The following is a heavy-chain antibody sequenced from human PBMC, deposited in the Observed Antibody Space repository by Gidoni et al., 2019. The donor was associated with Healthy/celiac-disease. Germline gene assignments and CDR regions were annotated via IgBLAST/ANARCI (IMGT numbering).Heavy chain of an antibody. Sequence: QVQLVQSGAAVKKPGASVKVSCKASGYTFRSYAMHWVRQAPGQRLEWIVWINAGNGNTKYSQKFQGRVTITRDTAASTDYMELSSLRSEDTAVYYCARSQRGESFDPWGQGTLVTVSA. J-gene: IGHJ5*02. CDR3: ARSQRGESFDP. CDR2: INAGNGNT. D-gene: IGHD3-10*01. V-gene: IGHV1-3*01. CDR1: GYTFRSYA.